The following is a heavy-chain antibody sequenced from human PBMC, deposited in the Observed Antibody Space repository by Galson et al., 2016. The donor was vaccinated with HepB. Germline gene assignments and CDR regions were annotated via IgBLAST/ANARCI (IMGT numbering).Heavy chain of an antibody. D-gene: IGHD5-18*01. Sequence: SLRLSCAASGFTFSSYGMHWVRQAPGKGLEWVAVISYDGSNKYYADSVKGRFTISRDNSKNTLYLQMNSLRAEDTAVYYCARVDTAMVIPGQFDYWGQGTLVTVSS. J-gene: IGHJ4*02. CDR2: ISYDGSNK. CDR3: ARVDTAMVIPGQFDY. CDR1: GFTFSSYG. V-gene: IGHV3-30*03.